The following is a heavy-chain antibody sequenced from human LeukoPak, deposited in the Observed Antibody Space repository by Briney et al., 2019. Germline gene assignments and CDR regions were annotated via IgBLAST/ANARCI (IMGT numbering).Heavy chain of an antibody. Sequence: ETLSLTCTVSGGSVSTYYWSWIRQPPGKGLEWIGYVYYSGSTNYNPSLKSRVTISVDTSKNQFSLKLSSVTAADTAVYYCARVLRQQLVRGAFDYWGQGTLVTVSS. V-gene: IGHV4-59*02. CDR2: VYYSGST. D-gene: IGHD6-13*01. J-gene: IGHJ4*02. CDR3: ARVLRQQLVRGAFDY. CDR1: GGSVSTYY.